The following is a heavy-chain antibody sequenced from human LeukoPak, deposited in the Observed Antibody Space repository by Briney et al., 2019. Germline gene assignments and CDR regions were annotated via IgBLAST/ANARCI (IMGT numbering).Heavy chain of an antibody. CDR1: GFTFNNYA. D-gene: IGHD2-21*02. V-gene: IGHV3-23*01. Sequence: GGSLRLSCEASGFTFNNYALAWVRQSPGKGLEWVSGITGSGGHTYYAHSVKGRFTISRDNSKNTLYLQMYSLRAEDTAVYYCTKDLTDFQYCYTDVWGKGTTVIVSS. J-gene: IGHJ6*03. CDR3: TKDLTDFQYCYTDV. CDR2: ITGSGGHT.